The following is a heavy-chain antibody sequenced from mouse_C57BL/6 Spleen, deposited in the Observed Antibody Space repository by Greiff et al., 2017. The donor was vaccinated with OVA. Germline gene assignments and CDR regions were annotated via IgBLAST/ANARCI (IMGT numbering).Heavy chain of an antibody. J-gene: IGHJ1*03. D-gene: IGHD1-1*01. CDR2: ILPGSGST. CDR3: ARGYYYGSSYAYWYFDV. Sequence: QVQLKQSGAELMKPGASVKLSCKATGYTFTGYWIEWVKQRPGHGLEWIGEILPGSGSTNYNEKFKGKATFTADTSSNTAYMQLSSLTTEDSAIYYCARGYYYGSSYAYWYFDVWGTGTTVTVSS. CDR1: GYTFTGYW. V-gene: IGHV1-9*01.